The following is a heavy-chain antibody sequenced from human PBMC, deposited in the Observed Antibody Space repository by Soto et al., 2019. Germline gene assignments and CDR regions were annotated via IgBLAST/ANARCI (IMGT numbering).Heavy chain of an antibody. D-gene: IGHD3-9*01. CDR3: VKPDYDILTGTDY. V-gene: IGHV3-64D*06. CDR2: VSSDGSGT. J-gene: IGHJ4*02. CDR1: GFTFSNYP. Sequence: GSLRLSCSASGFTFSNYPMHWVRQAPGKGLEYVSAVSSDGSGTYYTDSVKGRFTISRDNSKNTLFLQMSSLRAEDTALYYCVKPDYDILTGTDYWGQGTLVTVSS.